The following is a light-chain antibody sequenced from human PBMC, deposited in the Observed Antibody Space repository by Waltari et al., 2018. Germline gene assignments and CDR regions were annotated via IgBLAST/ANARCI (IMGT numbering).Light chain of an antibody. CDR3: FVWDDSLSGLWV. CDR2: RSV. V-gene: IGLV1-47*01. J-gene: IGLJ3*02. Sequence: QSVLTQSPSTSGPPGQRVTIPCSGSNSTIGSNHVSWYQQLPGTAPKLLIYRSVLRPSGVPVRFSGSRSGTSASLAISGLRSEDEAHYYCFVWDDSLSGLWVFGGGTKLTVL. CDR1: NSTIGSNH.